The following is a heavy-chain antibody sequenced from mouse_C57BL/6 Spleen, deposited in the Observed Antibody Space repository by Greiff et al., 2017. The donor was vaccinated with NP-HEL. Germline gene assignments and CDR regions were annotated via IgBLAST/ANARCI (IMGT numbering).Heavy chain of an antibody. J-gene: IGHJ2*01. Sequence: VKLQESGAELVRPGASVTLSCKASGYTFTDYEMHWVKQTPVHGLEWIGAIDPETGGTAYNQKFKGKAILTADKSSSTAYMELRSLTSEDSAVYYCTSRGLGRNYFDYWGQGTTLTVSS. CDR1: GYTFTDYE. V-gene: IGHV1-15*01. D-gene: IGHD3-3*01. CDR2: IDPETGGT. CDR3: TSRGLGRNYFDY.